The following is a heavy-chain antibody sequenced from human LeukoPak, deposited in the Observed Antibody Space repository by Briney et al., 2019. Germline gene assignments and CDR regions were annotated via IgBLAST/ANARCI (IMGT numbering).Heavy chain of an antibody. CDR3: AIDDDGYPYCYYYGMDV. CDR1: GYTFTSYG. V-gene: IGHV1-18*04. D-gene: IGHD4-17*01. J-gene: IGHJ6*04. Sequence: ASVKVSCKASGYTFTSYGISWVRQAPGQGLEWMGWISAYNGNTNYAQKLQGRVTMTTDTSTSTAYMELRSLRSDDTAVYYCAIDDDGYPYCYYYGMDVWGKGTTVTVFS. CDR2: ISAYNGNT.